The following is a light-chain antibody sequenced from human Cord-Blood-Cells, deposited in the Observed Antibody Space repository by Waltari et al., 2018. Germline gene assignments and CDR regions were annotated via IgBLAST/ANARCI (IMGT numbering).Light chain of an antibody. Sequence: QSVLTQPPSVAEAPGPKVAISCSESSSNIGNNYVSWYQQLPGTAPKLLIYDNNKRPAGIPDRFSGSKSVTSATLGITGLQTGDEADYYCGTWDSSLSAVVFGGGTKLTVL. CDR2: DNN. J-gene: IGLJ2*01. CDR1: SSNIGNNY. V-gene: IGLV1-51*01. CDR3: GTWDSSLSAVV.